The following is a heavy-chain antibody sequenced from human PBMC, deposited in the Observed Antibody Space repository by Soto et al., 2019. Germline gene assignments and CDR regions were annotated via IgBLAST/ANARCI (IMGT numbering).Heavy chain of an antibody. CDR3: ARDGTDTTVTTARYFDL. J-gene: IGHJ2*01. CDR2: IYYSGST. Sequence: QVQLQESGPGLVKPSQTLSLTCTVSGGSISSGGYYWSWIRQHPGKGLEWIGYIYYSGSTYYNPSLKSRVTISVDTSKNQFSLKLSSVTAADTAEYYCARDGTDTTVTTARYFDLWGRGTLVTVSS. D-gene: IGHD4-4*01. CDR1: GGSISSGGYY. V-gene: IGHV4-31*03.